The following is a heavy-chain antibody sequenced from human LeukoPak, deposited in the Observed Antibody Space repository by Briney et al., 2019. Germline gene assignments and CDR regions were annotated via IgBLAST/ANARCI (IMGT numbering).Heavy chain of an antibody. CDR3: ARDVYSSGWYEYFHH. J-gene: IGHJ1*01. CDR2: IYASGST. V-gene: IGHV4-4*07. Sequence: SETLSLTCSVSGGSLSSYYWSWIRQPAGKGLEWIGRIYASGSTNYNPSLKSRITMSVDTSKNQFSLKLSSVTAADTAVYYCARDVYSSGWYEYFHHWRQGTLVTVSS. CDR1: GGSLSSYY. D-gene: IGHD6-19*01.